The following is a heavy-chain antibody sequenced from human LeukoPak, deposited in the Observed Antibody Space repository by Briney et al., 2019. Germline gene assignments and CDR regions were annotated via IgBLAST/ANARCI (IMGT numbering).Heavy chain of an antibody. CDR1: GYSFTSYW. Sequence: GESLKISCKGSGYSFTSYWIGWVRQMPGKGLEWMGIIYPGDSDTRYSPSFQGQVTISADKSISTAYLQWSSLKASDTAMYYCARLSGYYDSSGYYSLFDYWGQGTLVTVSS. CDR2: IYPGDSDT. V-gene: IGHV5-51*01. D-gene: IGHD3-22*01. J-gene: IGHJ4*02. CDR3: ARLSGYYDSSGYYSLFDY.